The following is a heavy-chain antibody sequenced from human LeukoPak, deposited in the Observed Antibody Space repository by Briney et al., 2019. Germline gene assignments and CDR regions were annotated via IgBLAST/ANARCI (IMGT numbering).Heavy chain of an antibody. J-gene: IGHJ6*03. CDR1: GGSISSGGYY. D-gene: IGHD3-3*01. Sequence: SETLSLTCTVSGGSISSGGYYWSWIRQHPGKGLEWIGYIYYSGSTYYNPSLKSRVTISVDTSKNQFSLKLSSVTAADTAVYYCARSITGLYYYYMDVWGKGTTVTVSS. CDR2: IYYSGST. V-gene: IGHV4-31*03. CDR3: ARSITGLYYYYMDV.